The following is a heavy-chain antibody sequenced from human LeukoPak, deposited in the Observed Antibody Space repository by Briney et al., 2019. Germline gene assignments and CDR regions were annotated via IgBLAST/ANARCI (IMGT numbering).Heavy chain of an antibody. CDR1: GGFISSYY. CDR3: ARGRWGGNAFDI. V-gene: IGHV4-59*12. J-gene: IGHJ3*02. CDR2: IYYSGST. D-gene: IGHD3-10*01. Sequence: SETLSLTCTVSGGFISSYYWSWIRQPPGKGLEWIGYIYYSGSTNYNPSLKSRVAISVDTSKNQFSLKMTSVTAADTAVYYCARGRWGGNAFDIWGQGTMVTVSS.